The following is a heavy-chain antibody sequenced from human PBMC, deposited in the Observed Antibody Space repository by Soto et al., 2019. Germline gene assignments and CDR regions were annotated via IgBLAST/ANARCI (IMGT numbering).Heavy chain of an antibody. CDR3: AKDLGELLFDYFDY. D-gene: IGHD3-10*01. V-gene: IGHV3-7*01. CDR1: GLTFSSFW. Sequence: GGSLRLSCAASGLTFSSFWMSWVRQAPGKGPEWVASINQDGNNKQYVDSVKGRFTISRDNAENSLYLQMNSLRAEDTAVYYCAKDLGELLFDYFDYWGQGTLVTVSS. CDR2: INQDGNNK. J-gene: IGHJ4*02.